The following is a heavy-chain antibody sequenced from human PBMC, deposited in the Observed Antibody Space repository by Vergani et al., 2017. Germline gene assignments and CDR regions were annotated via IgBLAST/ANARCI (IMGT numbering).Heavy chain of an antibody. V-gene: IGHV1-18*01. J-gene: IGHJ3*02. D-gene: IGHD3-16*01. Sequence: QVQLVQSGAEVKKPGSSVKVSCKASGGTFSSYAISWVRQASGQGLEWLGWISPYNGHTKYAQKLQDRVTMITDTSTNTAYIEVRGLRSDDTAVYYCARGRNRFESNYYYGEAFDIWGQGTLVSVAS. CDR3: ARGRNRFESNYYYGEAFDI. CDR1: GGTFSSYA. CDR2: ISPYNGHT.